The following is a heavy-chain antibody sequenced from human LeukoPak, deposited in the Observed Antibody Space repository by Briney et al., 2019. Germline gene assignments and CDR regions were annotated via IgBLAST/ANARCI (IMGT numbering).Heavy chain of an antibody. J-gene: IGHJ4*02. V-gene: IGHV4-39*01. Sequence: SETPSLTCTVSGGSISSSSYYWGWIRQPPGKGLEWIGSVYYSGSTYYNPSLKSRVTISVDTSKNQFSLKLSSVTAADTAVYYCARAGLETYYGKSYFDYWGQGTLVTVSS. CDR2: VYYSGST. CDR1: GGSISSSSYY. D-gene: IGHD3-10*01. CDR3: ARAGLETYYGKSYFDY.